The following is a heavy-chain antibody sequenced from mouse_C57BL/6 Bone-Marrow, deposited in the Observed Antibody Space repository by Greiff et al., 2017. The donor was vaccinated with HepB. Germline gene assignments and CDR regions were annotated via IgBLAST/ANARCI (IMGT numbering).Heavy chain of an antibody. CDR3: TELTGSLYYYAMDY. V-gene: IGHV6-3*01. J-gene: IGHJ4*01. CDR2: IRLKSDNYAT. CDR1: GFTFSNYW. D-gene: IGHD4-1*01. Sequence: EVKLLESGGGLVQPGGSMKLSCVASGFTFSNYWMNWVRQSPEKRLEWVTQIRLKSDNYATHYAESVKGRFTISRYDSKSSVYLQMNNLRAEDTGIYYCTELTGSLYYYAMDYWGQGTSVTVSS.